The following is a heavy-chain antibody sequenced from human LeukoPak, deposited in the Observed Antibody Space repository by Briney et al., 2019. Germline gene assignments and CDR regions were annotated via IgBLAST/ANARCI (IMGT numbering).Heavy chain of an antibody. D-gene: IGHD3-16*01. J-gene: IGHJ4*02. CDR1: GCTFTSYD. V-gene: IGHV1-8*03. CDR2: MNPNSGNT. Sequence: ASVKVSCKASGCTFTSYDINWVRQATGQGLEWMGWMNPNSGNTGYAQKFQGRVTITRNTSISTAYMELSSLRSEDTAVYYCARGTKRRRGQLALGDDYWGQGTLVTVSS. CDR3: ARGTKRRRGQLALGDDY.